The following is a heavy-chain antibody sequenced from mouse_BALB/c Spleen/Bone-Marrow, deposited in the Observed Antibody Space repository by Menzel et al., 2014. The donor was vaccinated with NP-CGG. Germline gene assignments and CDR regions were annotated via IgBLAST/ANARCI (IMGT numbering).Heavy chain of an antibody. CDR1: GYAFSAYW. CDR3: TRSTATFDY. D-gene: IGHD1-2*01. J-gene: IGHJ2*01. CDR2: IYPGDGDT. V-gene: IGHV1-80*01. Sequence: VQLVESGAELVRPGSSVKISCKAPGYAFSAYWMNWVKQRPGQGLEWIGQIYPGDGDTNYNGKFKGKATLTADKSSSTAYMQLSSLTSEDSAVYFCTRSTATFDYWGQGTTLTVSS.